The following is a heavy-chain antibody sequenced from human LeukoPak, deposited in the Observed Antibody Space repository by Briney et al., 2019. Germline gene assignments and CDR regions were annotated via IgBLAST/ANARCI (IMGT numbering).Heavy chain of an antibody. D-gene: IGHD2-8*01. Sequence: PSETLSLTCTVSGSSITSTYYWAWFRQPPGKGLEWIATVFRLQTVRTFNNPSLESRVTMSLDPSQSQFSLNLTSVTAADTALYFCARVLHAPYLIDSWGQGTLVTVSS. V-gene: IGHV4-38-2*02. J-gene: IGHJ4*02. CDR3: ARVLHAPYLIDS. CDR1: GSSITSTYY. CDR2: VFRLQTVRT.